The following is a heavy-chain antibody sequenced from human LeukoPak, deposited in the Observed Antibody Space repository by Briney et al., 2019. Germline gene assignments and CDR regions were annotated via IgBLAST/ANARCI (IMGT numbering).Heavy chain of an antibody. D-gene: IGHD6-25*01. CDR3: ARVLTAAVPNWFNP. Sequence: ASVKVSCKASGYTFTNYYIHWVRQAPGQGLEWMGIINTSVGATNYAQKFQGRVTMTRDMSTSTVYMELSSLRSDDTALYYCARVLTAAVPNWFNPWGQGTLVIVSS. V-gene: IGHV1-46*01. CDR1: GYTFTNYY. J-gene: IGHJ5*02. CDR2: INTSVGAT.